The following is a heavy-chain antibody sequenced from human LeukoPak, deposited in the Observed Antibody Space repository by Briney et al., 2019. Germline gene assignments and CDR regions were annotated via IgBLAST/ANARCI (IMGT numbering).Heavy chain of an antibody. V-gene: IGHV3-30-3*01. Sequence: GGSLRLSCAASGFTFSSYAMHWVRQAPGKGLEWVAVISYDGGNKYYADSVKGRFTISRDNSKNTLYLQMNSLRAEDTAVYYCARGYSYGYHPEGDYWGQGTLVTVSS. CDR2: ISYDGGNK. CDR1: GFTFSSYA. J-gene: IGHJ4*02. CDR3: ARGYSYGYHPEGDY. D-gene: IGHD5-18*01.